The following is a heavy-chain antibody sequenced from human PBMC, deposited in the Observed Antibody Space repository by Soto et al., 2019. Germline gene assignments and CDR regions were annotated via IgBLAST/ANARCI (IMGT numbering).Heavy chain of an antibody. D-gene: IGHD6-6*01. CDR3: ARDLDSISSVWFDP. J-gene: IGHJ5*02. CDR1: WYTFTSYS. CDR2: INAGNGNT. Sequence: GGSVKVSCKASWYTFTSYSLHLVRQAPGQWLEWMRWINAGNGNTKYSQKFPGRVTITRDTAASAAYMELSSLRSEDTAAYYCARDLDSISSVWFDPSGQGTLLTVSS. V-gene: IGHV1-3*01.